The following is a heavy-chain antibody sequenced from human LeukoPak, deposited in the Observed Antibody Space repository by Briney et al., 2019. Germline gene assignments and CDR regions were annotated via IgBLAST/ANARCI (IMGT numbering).Heavy chain of an antibody. V-gene: IGHV3-48*01. CDR2: ISSSISSI. D-gene: IGHD1-14*01. J-gene: IGHJ4*02. CDR1: GFTISTYD. CDR3: ASQNRKTD. Sequence: GGSLRLSCAASGFTISTYDMQWVRQAPGKGLEWVSGISSSISSINYADSVKGRFTISRDNAKNSLYLQMKSLRAEDTAVYYCASQNRKTDWGQGTLVTVSS.